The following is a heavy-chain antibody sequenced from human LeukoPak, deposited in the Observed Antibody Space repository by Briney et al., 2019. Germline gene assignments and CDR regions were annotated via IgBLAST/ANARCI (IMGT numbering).Heavy chain of an antibody. CDR3: ARGLISAIDF. Sequence: GGSLRLSCAASGFNFGSYWMNWARQAPGKGLEWVANIRGDGSDKVYVGSVRGRFTISRDNADNSLYLQMNSLSVDDTAVYYCARGLISAIDFWGQGTLVTVSS. CDR2: IRGDGSDK. CDR1: GFNFGSYW. V-gene: IGHV3-7*04. D-gene: IGHD2/OR15-2a*01. J-gene: IGHJ4*02.